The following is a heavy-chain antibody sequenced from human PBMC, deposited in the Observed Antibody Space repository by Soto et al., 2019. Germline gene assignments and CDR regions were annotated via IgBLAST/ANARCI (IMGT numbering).Heavy chain of an antibody. D-gene: IGHD1-1*01. CDR3: AKDRNGPFDY. Sequence: PVGSLRLSCAASGFTFSSYAMSWVRQAPGKGLEWVSAISGSGGSTYYADSMKGRFTISRDNSKNTLYLQMNSLRAEDTAVYYCAKDRNGPFDYWGQGTLVTVSS. V-gene: IGHV3-23*01. J-gene: IGHJ4*02. CDR2: ISGSGGST. CDR1: GFTFSSYA.